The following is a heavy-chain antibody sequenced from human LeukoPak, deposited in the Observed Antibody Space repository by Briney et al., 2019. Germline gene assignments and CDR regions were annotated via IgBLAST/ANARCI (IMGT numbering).Heavy chain of an antibody. D-gene: IGHD3-22*01. V-gene: IGHV1-24*01. Sequence: GASVKVSCEVSGYPFTALAMHWVRQAPGNGLEWMGGFDPEDGERMYAQQFHGRLTMTEDTSTDTAYMELSSLGSGDTAVYYCATALASYYYDSTAYYPFDHWGQGTLVTVSS. CDR3: ATALASYYYDSTAYYPFDH. CDR2: FDPEDGER. CDR1: GYPFTALA. J-gene: IGHJ4*02.